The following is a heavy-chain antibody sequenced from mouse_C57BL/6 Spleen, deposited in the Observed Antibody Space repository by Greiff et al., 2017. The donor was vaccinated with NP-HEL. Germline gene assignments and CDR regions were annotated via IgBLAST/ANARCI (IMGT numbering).Heavy chain of an antibody. J-gene: IGHJ3*01. CDR3: ARHGNYYGSSYQAWFAY. CDR1: GYTFTEYT. Sequence: VQLHQSGAELVKPGASVKLSCKASGYTFTEYTIHWVKQRSGQGLEWIGWFYPGSGSIKYNEKFKDKATLTADKSSSTVYMELSRLTSEDSAVYFCARHGNYYGSSYQAWFAYWGQGTLVTVSA. CDR2: FYPGSGSI. V-gene: IGHV1-62-2*01. D-gene: IGHD1-1*01.